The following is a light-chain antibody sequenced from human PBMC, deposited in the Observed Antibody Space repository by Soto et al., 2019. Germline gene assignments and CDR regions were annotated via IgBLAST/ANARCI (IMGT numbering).Light chain of an antibody. CDR3: QKYDRAPRT. CDR2: SAS. J-gene: IGKJ1*01. Sequence: DIQMAQSPSSLSASVGDSVTITCRASQGINNYLAWYQQKPGKVPVLLIYSASTLKSGVPSRFSGRGAGTDFTLTISSLRPEDFATYYCQKYDRAPRTFGQGTKVDIK. V-gene: IGKV1-27*01. CDR1: QGINNY.